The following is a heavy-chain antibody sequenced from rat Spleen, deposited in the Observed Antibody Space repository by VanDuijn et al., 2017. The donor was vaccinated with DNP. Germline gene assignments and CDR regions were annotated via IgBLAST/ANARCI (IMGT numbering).Heavy chain of an antibody. CDR3: ARDAITLDA. D-gene: IGHD1-10*01. Sequence: EVQLVESGGGLVQPGRSLKLSCAASGFIFSKYGMAWVRQTPTQGLEWVASISTNGDNSYYRDSVKGRFTVSRDNAKSTLYLQMNSLRSEDTATYYCARDAITLDAWGQGTSVTVSS. V-gene: IGHV5S13*01. CDR2: ISTNGDNS. J-gene: IGHJ4*01. CDR1: GFIFSKYG.